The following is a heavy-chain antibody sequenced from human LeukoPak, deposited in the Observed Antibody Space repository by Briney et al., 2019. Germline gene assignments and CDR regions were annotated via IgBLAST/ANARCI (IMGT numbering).Heavy chain of an antibody. Sequence: GRSLRLSCAASGFTFSSYAMHWVRQAPGKGLEWVAVISYDGSNKYYADSVKGRFTISRDNSKNTLYLQMNSLRAEDTAVYYCARDQGIDIWGQGTMVTVSS. CDR2: ISYDGSNK. CDR3: ARDQGIDI. CDR1: GFTFSSYA. D-gene: IGHD2-15*01. V-gene: IGHV3-30-3*01. J-gene: IGHJ3*02.